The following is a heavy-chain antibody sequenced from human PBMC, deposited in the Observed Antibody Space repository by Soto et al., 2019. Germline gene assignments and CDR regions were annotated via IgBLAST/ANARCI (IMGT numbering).Heavy chain of an antibody. J-gene: IGHJ6*02. Sequence: QVQLQQWGAGLLKPSETLSLTCAVYGGSFSDYFWSWIRQPPGKGLEWIGEINHSGTTNYNPSLKSRVTISLDTSKNHFSLNPTSVTAADTAVHYSVATTMAYYYGMDVWGQGTTVTVSS. CDR1: GGSFSDYF. D-gene: IGHD5-12*01. CDR3: VATTMAYYYGMDV. CDR2: INHSGTT. V-gene: IGHV4-34*01.